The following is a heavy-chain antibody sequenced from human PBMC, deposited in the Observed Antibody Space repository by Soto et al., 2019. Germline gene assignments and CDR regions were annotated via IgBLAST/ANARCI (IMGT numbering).Heavy chain of an antibody. D-gene: IGHD3-3*01. J-gene: IGHJ4*02. V-gene: IGHV1-46*01. Sequence: ASVKVSCKASGYTFTSYYMHWVRQAPGQGLEWMGIINPSGGSTSYAQKFQGRVTMTRDTSTSTVYMELSSLRSEDTAVYYCARDRSTIFGVAMPQHFDYWGQGPLVTVSS. CDR1: GYTFTSYY. CDR3: ARDRSTIFGVAMPQHFDY. CDR2: INPSGGST.